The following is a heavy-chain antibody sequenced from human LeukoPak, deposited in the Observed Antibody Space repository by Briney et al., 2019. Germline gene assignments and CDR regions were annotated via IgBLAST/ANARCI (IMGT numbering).Heavy chain of an antibody. CDR3: ARGPRAPTTYCSSTSCYASGHLHRWFDP. V-gene: IGHV4-34*01. CDR1: GGSISNSY. Sequence: SETLSLTCTVSGGSISNSYWSWIRQPPGKGLEWIGEINHSGSTNYNPSLKSRVTISVDTSKNQFSLKLSSVTAADTAVYYCARGPRAPTTYCSSTSCYASGHLHRWFDPWGQGTLVTVSS. D-gene: IGHD2-2*01. J-gene: IGHJ5*02. CDR2: INHSGST.